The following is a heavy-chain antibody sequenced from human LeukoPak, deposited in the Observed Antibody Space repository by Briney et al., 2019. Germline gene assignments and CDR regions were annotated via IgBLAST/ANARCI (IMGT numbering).Heavy chain of an antibody. CDR2: IYSAGST. J-gene: IGHJ4*02. V-gene: IGHV4-61*02. Sequence: SQTLSLTCTVSGGSISSGGYYRSWLRQPAGKGLEYLGRIYSAGSTYYNPSLKSRVTISVDTSKNQFSLKLSSVTAADTAVYYCARDKVGSGLFDYWGQGTLVTVSS. CDR3: ARDKVGSGLFDY. CDR1: GGSISSGGYY. D-gene: IGHD3-10*01.